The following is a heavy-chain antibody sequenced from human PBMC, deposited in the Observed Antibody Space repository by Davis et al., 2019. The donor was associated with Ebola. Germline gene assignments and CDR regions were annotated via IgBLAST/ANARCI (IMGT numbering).Heavy chain of an antibody. D-gene: IGHD3-10*01. CDR1: GGSFSGYY. CDR2: INHSGST. V-gene: IGHV4-34*01. Sequence: LETLSLTCAVYGGSFSGYYWTWIRQPPGKGLEWIGEINHSGSTNYNPYLKSRVTISVDTSKNQFSLKLSSVTAADTAVYYCARGPQYYYGSGSNYYYYYGMDVWGQGTTVTVSS. J-gene: IGHJ6*02. CDR3: ARGPQYYYGSGSNYYYYYGMDV.